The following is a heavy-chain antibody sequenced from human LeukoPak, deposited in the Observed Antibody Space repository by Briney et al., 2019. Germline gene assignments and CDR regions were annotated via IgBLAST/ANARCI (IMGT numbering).Heavy chain of an antibody. V-gene: IGHV4-59*01. CDR2: IYYSGST. CDR3: AKARDSNIWYPFDY. D-gene: IGHD6-13*01. CDR1: GGSISSNY. J-gene: IGHJ4*02. Sequence: SETLSLTCTVSGGSISSNYWNWIRLPPGRGLEWIGYIYYSGSTHYNPSLKSRVTISLDTSKSQFSLRLTSVTAADTAVYYCAKARDSNIWYPFDYWGQGTLVTVSS.